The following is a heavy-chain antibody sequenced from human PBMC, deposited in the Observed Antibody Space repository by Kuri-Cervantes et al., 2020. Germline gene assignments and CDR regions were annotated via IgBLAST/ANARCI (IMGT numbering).Heavy chain of an antibody. CDR3: AKDPYSSGRYSFFDY. V-gene: IGHV3-9*01. Sequence: SLKISCAASGFTFDDYAMHWVRQAPGKGLEWVSGISWNSGSIGYADSVKGRFTISRDNAKNSLYLQMNGLRAEDTALYYCAKDPYSSGRYSFFDYWGQGTLVTVSS. CDR1: GFTFDDYA. J-gene: IGHJ4*02. CDR2: ISWNSGSI. D-gene: IGHD6-19*01.